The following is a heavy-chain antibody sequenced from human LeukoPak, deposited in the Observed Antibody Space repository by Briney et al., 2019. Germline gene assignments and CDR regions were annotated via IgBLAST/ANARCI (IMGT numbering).Heavy chain of an antibody. J-gene: IGHJ4*02. D-gene: IGHD3-22*01. CDR1: GFTFSDYY. Sequence: GGSLRLSCAASGFTFSDYYMSWIRQAPGKGLEWVSYIGSSGSTIYYADSVKGRFTISRDNAKNSLYLQMNSLRAEDMAVYYCARDPNLYDSSGYYFYYFDYWGQGTLVTVSS. CDR2: IGSSGSTI. CDR3: ARDPNLYDSSGYYFYYFDY. V-gene: IGHV3-11*01.